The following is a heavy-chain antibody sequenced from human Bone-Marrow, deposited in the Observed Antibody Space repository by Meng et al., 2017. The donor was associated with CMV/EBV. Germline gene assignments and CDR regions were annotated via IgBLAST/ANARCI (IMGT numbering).Heavy chain of an antibody. CDR3: ASELGYCSGGSCYRWFDP. J-gene: IGHJ5*02. CDR2: ISAYNGNT. D-gene: IGHD2-15*01. V-gene: IGHV1-18*01. Sequence: ASVKVSCKASGYTFTSYGISWVRQAPGQGLEWMGWISAYNGNTNYAQKLQGRVTMTTDTSTSTAYMELGSLRSDDTAVYYCASELGYCSGGSCYRWFDPWGQGTLVTVSS. CDR1: GYTFTSYG.